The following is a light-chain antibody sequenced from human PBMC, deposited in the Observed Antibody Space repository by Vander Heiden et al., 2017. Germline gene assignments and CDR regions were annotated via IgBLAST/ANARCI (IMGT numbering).Light chain of an antibody. V-gene: IGLV3-1*01. CDR3: QAWDISTVV. Sequence: SYELTQPPSVSVSPGQTASISCSGDKLGAKYACWYQQKPGHSPVLVIYQDRKRPSGIPERFSGSNSGNTATLTISGTQAMDEADYYCQAWDISTVVFGGGTKLTVL. CDR2: QDR. CDR1: KLGAKY. J-gene: IGLJ2*01.